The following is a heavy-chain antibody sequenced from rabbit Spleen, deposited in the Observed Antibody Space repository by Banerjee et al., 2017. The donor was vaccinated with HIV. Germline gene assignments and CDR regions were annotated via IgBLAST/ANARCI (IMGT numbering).Heavy chain of an antibody. CDR1: GFSFSKSYW. V-gene: IGHV1S45*01. Sequence: QEQLEESGGGLVKPGGTLTLTCTASGFSFSKSYWICWVRQAPGKGLEWIACIYAGSSGSTYYASWAKGRFTISKASSTTVTLQMTSLTAADTATYFCARVGTFADTGYGLWGQGTLVTVS. J-gene: IGHJ4*01. CDR3: ARVGTFADTGYGL. CDR2: IYAGSSGST. D-gene: IGHD6-1*01.